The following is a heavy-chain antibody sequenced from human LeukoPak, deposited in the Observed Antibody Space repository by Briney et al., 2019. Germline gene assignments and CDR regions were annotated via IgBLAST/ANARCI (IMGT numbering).Heavy chain of an antibody. Sequence: ASVKVSCKASGYTFTSYDINWVRQATGQGLEWTGWMNPNSGNTGYAQKFQGRVTMTRNTSISTAYMELSSLRSEDTAVYYCARGKAAAGTGYYYMDVWGKGTTVTVSS. D-gene: IGHD6-13*01. J-gene: IGHJ6*03. CDR2: MNPNSGNT. CDR3: ARGKAAAGTGYYYMDV. V-gene: IGHV1-8*01. CDR1: GYTFTSYD.